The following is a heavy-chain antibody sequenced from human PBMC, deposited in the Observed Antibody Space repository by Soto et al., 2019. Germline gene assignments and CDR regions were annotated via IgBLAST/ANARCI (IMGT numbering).Heavy chain of an antibody. Sequence: SETLSLTCTVSGGSISSGGYYWSWIRQHPGKGLEWIGYIYYSGSTYYNKSLKSRVTISVDTSKNQFSLKLSFVTAADMAVFYCASYSGYDLYYYYGMDVWGQGTTVTVSS. D-gene: IGHD5-12*01. CDR3: ASYSGYDLYYYYGMDV. CDR1: GGSISSGGYY. V-gene: IGHV4-31*03. CDR2: IYYSGST. J-gene: IGHJ6*02.